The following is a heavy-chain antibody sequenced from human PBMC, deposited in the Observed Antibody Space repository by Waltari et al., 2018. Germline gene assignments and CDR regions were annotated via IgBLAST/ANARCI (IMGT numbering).Heavy chain of an antibody. CDR3: ASQQYCSGGSCYDFGAFDI. CDR2: IYYSGST. J-gene: IGHJ3*02. Sequence: QVQLQESGPGLVKPSETLSITCTVSGGSISSYYWSWIRQPPGKGLEWIGYIYYSGSTNYNPSLKSRVTISVDTSKNQFSLKLSSVTAADTAVYYCASQQYCSGGSCYDFGAFDIWGQGTMVTVSS. D-gene: IGHD2-15*01. V-gene: IGHV4-59*01. CDR1: GGSISSYY.